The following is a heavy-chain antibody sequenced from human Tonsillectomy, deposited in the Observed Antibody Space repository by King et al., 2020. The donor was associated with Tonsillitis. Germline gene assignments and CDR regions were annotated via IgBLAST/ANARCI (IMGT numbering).Heavy chain of an antibody. D-gene: IGHD3-22*01. V-gene: IGHV4-59*01. J-gene: IGHJ4*02. CDR1: GGSISSYD. CDR2: IDYSWIT. Sequence: VQLQESGPGLVKPSETLSLTCTVSGGSISSYDWSWIRQPPGKGLEWIGYIDYSWITNYNPSLKSRVTLSVDTSKNQFSLMLCSVTAADTAVYYCARAGDYYDSSGYYGSYYFDYWGQGTLVTVSS. CDR3: ARAGDYYDSSGYYGSYYFDY.